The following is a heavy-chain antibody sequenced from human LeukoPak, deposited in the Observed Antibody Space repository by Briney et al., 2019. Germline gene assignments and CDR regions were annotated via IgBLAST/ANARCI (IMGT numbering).Heavy chain of an antibody. V-gene: IGHV4-39*07. J-gene: IGHJ4*02. CDR2: IYYSGRT. Sequence: PSETLSLTCTVSGGSISSSSYSWGWIRQPPGKGLEWIGSIYYSGRTYYNPSLKSRVTISVDTSKNQFSLKLSSVTAADTAVYYCARDSRSGSYYTAGFDYWGQGTLVTVSS. CDR3: ARDSRSGSYYTAGFDY. D-gene: IGHD3-10*01. CDR1: GGSISSSSYS.